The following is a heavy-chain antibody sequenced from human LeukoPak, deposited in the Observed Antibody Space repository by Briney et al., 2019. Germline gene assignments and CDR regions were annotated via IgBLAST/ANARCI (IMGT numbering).Heavy chain of an antibody. Sequence: SETLSLTCTVSGGSISSYYWGWIRQPAGKGLEWIGRIYTSGSTNYNPSLKSRVTISVDKSKNQFSLKLSSVTAADTAVYYRAGTYYYDSSGYYYRYWGQGALVTVSS. CDR3: AGTYYYDSSGYYYRY. D-gene: IGHD3-22*01. CDR1: GGSISSYY. CDR2: IYTSGST. V-gene: IGHV4-4*07. J-gene: IGHJ4*02.